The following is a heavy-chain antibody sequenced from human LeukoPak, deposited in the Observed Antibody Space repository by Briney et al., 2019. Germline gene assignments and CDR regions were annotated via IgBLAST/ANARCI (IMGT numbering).Heavy chain of an antibody. CDR3: ARDVSPTPGEALDI. D-gene: IGHD5/OR15-5a*01. CDR1: GDSVSGNGAA. J-gene: IGHJ3*02. CDR2: TYYRSKWYN. V-gene: IGHV6-1*01. Sequence: SQTLSLTCAISGDSVSGNGAAWNWIRQSPSRGLEWLGRTYYRSKWYNDYAVSMKTRITINPDTSKNQFSLQLNSVTPEDTAVYYCARDVSPTPGEALDIWGQGTMVTVSS.